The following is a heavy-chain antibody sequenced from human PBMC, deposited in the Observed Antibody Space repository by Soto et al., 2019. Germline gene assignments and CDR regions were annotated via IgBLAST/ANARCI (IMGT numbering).Heavy chain of an antibody. D-gene: IGHD3-16*01. Sequence: QVQLVQSGAEVKKPGSSVKVSCKASGGTFSSYTISWVRQAPGQGLEWMGRIIPILGIANYAQKFQGRVTITADKSTSTAYMELSSLRSGDTAVYYCASPSYLGDAFDIWGQGTMVTVSS. J-gene: IGHJ3*02. CDR3: ASPSYLGDAFDI. CDR1: GGTFSSYT. CDR2: IIPILGIA. V-gene: IGHV1-69*02.